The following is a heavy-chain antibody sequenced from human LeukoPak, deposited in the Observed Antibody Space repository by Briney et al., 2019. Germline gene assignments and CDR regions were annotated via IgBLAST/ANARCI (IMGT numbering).Heavy chain of an antibody. CDR2: ISATGGST. CDR3: AKRGPTAAARWFDP. D-gene: IGHD2-21*02. CDR1: GFTFSSYA. J-gene: IGHJ5*02. V-gene: IGHV3-23*01. Sequence: GGSLRLSCAASGFTFSSYAMTWARQAPGKGLEWVSSISATGGSTYYADSVKGRFTISRDTAENTLYLQMNSLRAEDTAVYYCAKRGPTAAARWFDPWGQGTLVTVSS.